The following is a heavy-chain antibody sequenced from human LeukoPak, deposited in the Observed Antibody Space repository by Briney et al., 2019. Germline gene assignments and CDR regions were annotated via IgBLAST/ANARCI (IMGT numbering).Heavy chain of an antibody. Sequence: SETLSLTCAVYGGSFSGYYWSWIRQPPGKGLEWIGEINHSGSTNYNPSLKSRVTISVDTSKNQFSLKLSSVTAADTAVYYCARAVLLRGHSYGRVSGMYYFDYWGQGTLVTVSP. CDR3: ARAVLLRGHSYGRVSGMYYFDY. D-gene: IGHD5-18*01. CDR2: INHSGST. CDR1: GGSFSGYY. V-gene: IGHV4-34*01. J-gene: IGHJ4*02.